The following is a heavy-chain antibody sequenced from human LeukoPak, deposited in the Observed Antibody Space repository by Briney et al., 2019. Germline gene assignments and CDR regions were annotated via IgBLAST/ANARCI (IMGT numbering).Heavy chain of an antibody. CDR1: GGSISSYY. CDR3: ARNKRNFDY. J-gene: IGHJ4*02. CDR2: IYYSGST. V-gene: IGHV4-59*08. Sequence: PSETLSLTCTVSGGSISSYYWSWIRQPPGKGLEWIGYIYYSGSTNYNPSLKSRVTISVDTSKNQFSLKLSSVTAADTAVYYCARNKRNFDYWGQGTPVTVSS.